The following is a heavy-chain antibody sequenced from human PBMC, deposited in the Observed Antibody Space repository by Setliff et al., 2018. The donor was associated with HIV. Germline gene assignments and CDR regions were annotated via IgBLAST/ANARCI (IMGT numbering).Heavy chain of an antibody. J-gene: IGHJ4*02. CDR2: IYCSGST. V-gene: IGHV4-31*03. D-gene: IGHD4-17*01. CDR3: ARGGMDGDYIDS. Sequence: PSETLSLTCNVSGGSISSGGYYWSWIRQHPGKGLEWIGYIYCSGSTYYNPSLKSRVTISIDTSKNQFSLKLSSVTAADTAVYYCARGGMDGDYIDSWGQGTLVTVSS. CDR1: GGSISSGGYY.